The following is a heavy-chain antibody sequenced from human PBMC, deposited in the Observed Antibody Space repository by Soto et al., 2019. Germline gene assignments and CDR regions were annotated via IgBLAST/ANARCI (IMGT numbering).Heavy chain of an antibody. CDR3: ATPVHAVEHGDAFDI. CDR1: GGTFSSYT. V-gene: IGHV1-69*02. Sequence: QVQLVQSGAEVKKPGSSVKVSCKASGGTFSSYTISWVRQAPGQGLEWMGRIIPILGIANYAQKFQGRVTITADKSTSTAYMELSSLRSEDTAVYYSATPVHAVEHGDAFDIWGQGTMVTVSS. CDR2: IIPILGIA. D-gene: IGHD2-2*01. J-gene: IGHJ3*02.